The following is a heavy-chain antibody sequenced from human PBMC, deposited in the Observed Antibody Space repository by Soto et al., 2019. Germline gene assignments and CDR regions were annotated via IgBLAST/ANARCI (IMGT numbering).Heavy chain of an antibody. V-gene: IGHV3-23*01. CDR1: GFTFSSYA. CDR3: AKGDIGDSSGPGTYYFDY. D-gene: IGHD6-19*01. Sequence: GGSLRLSCAASGFTFSSYAMSWVRQAPGKGLEWVSAISGSGGSTYYADSVKGRFTISRDNSKNTLYLQMNSLRAEDTAVYYCAKGDIGDSSGPGTYYFDYWGQGTLVTVSS. CDR2: ISGSGGST. J-gene: IGHJ4*02.